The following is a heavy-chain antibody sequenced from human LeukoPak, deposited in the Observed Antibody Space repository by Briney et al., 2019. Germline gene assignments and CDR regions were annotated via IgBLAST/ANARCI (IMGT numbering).Heavy chain of an antibody. D-gene: IGHD3-10*01. J-gene: IGHJ4*02. CDR1: GFTFDDFA. Sequence: PGRSLRLSCAASGFTFDDFAMHWVRQSPGKGLEWVSGISWNSDTTAYADSVKGRFTISRDNANKSLYLLMNSLRSEDTAFYYCAKAPHYYTSATYWDYFENWGQGSQVTVSS. V-gene: IGHV3-9*01. CDR2: ISWNSDTT. CDR3: AKAPHYYTSATYWDYFEN.